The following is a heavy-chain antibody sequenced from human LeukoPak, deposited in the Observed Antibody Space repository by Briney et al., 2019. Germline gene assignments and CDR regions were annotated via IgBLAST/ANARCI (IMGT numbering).Heavy chain of an antibody. CDR1: GFTFSSYA. Sequence: GGSLRLSCAASGFTFSSYAMHWVRQAPGKGLEWVAVISYDGSNKYYADSVKGRFTISGDKSKNTLYLQMNSLRAEDTAVYYCARDGAYDFCSGSPAEYFDYWGQGTLVTVSS. V-gene: IGHV3-30*01. D-gene: IGHD3-3*01. CDR2: ISYDGSNK. J-gene: IGHJ4*02. CDR3: ARDGAYDFCSGSPAEYFDY.